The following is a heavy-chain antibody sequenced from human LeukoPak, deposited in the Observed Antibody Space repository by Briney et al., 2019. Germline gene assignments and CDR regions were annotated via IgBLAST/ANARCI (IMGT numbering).Heavy chain of an antibody. Sequence: GGSLRLSCAASGFTFSSYSMNWVRQAPGKGLEWVSSISSSSTYIYYADSVKGRFTISRDNSKNTLYLQMNSLRAEDTAVYYCAKDRDVAARPKPFDPWGQGTLVTVSS. CDR2: ISSSSTYI. CDR1: GFTFSSYS. CDR3: AKDRDVAARPKPFDP. D-gene: IGHD6-6*01. V-gene: IGHV3-21*04. J-gene: IGHJ5*02.